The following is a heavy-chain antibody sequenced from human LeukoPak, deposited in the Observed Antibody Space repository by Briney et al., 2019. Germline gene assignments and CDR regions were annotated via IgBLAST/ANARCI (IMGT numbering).Heavy chain of an antibody. CDR3: ARKWLVIDY. D-gene: IGHD6-19*01. CDR1: GITLNNNA. V-gene: IGHV3-48*03. J-gene: IGHJ4*02. Sequence: GESLRLSCAASGITLNNNAMSWVRQAPGKGLEWVSYISSSGSNIYYADSVKGRFTISRDNAKNSLYLQMNSLRAEDTAVYYCARKWLVIDYWGQGTLVTVSS. CDR2: ISSSGSNI.